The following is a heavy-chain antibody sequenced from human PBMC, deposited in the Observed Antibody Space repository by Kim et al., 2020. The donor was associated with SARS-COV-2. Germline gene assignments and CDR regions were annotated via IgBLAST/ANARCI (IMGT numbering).Heavy chain of an antibody. Sequence: NPSLKSRVTISVDTSKNQFSLKLSSVTAADTAVYYCARVLGGYSSSPLLDWGQGTLVTVSS. CDR3: ARVLGGYSSSPLLD. D-gene: IGHD6-13*01. J-gene: IGHJ4*02. V-gene: IGHV4-34*01.